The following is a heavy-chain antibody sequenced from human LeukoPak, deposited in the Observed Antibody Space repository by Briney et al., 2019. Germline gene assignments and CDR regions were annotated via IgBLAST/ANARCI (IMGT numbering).Heavy chain of an antibody. CDR1: GFTFNNYN. D-gene: IGHD5-24*01. CDR2: ITSSGTYI. V-gene: IGHV3-21*01. J-gene: IGHJ6*03. CDR3: ARSEMGYYNYYMDV. Sequence: PGGSLRLSCATSGFTFNNYNMNWVRQAPGRALEWVSSITSSGTYIFYADSVKGRFTISRDNAKNSLYLQMNSLRAEDTAVYYCARSEMGYYNYYMDVWGKGTTVTISS.